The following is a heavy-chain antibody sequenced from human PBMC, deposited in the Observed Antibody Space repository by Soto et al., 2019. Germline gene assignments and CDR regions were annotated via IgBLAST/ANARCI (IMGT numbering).Heavy chain of an antibody. V-gene: IGHV4-39*01. Sequence: QLQLQESGPGLVKPSETLSLTCTVSGGSISSSSYYWGWIRQPPGKGLEWIGSIYYSGSTYYNPSLKSRVTISVDTSKNQFSRKLSSVTAADTAVYYCARHLRGEQQLVRIWGQGTMVTVSS. CDR2: IYYSGST. D-gene: IGHD6-13*01. CDR1: GGSISSSSYY. J-gene: IGHJ3*02. CDR3: ARHLRGEQQLVRI.